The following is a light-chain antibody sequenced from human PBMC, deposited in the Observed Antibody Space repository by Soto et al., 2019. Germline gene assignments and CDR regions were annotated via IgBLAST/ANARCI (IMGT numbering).Light chain of an antibody. Sequence: QSALTQPASVSGSPGQSITISCTGTSSDVGSYNLVSWYQQHPGKAPKLMIYEVSKRPSGVSNRFSGSKSGNTASLTISGLQAEDEADYYCCSYAVGVVLGGGTKLTVL. V-gene: IGLV2-23*02. CDR3: CSYAVGVV. J-gene: IGLJ2*01. CDR2: EVS. CDR1: SSDVGSYNL.